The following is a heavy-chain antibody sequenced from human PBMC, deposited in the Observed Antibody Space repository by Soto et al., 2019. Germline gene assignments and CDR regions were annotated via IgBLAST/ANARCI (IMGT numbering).Heavy chain of an antibody. CDR3: ARDPPQNYFDY. CDR1: GFTFSSRW. V-gene: IGHV3-33*08. CDR2: IRNDGSNI. Sequence: GGSLRLSCAASGFTFSSRWMHWVRQAPGKGLVWVAVIRNDGSNIYYADSVKGRFTISRDNAKNTLYLQMNSLRAEDTAVYYCARDPPQNYFDYWGQGTLVTVSS. J-gene: IGHJ4*02.